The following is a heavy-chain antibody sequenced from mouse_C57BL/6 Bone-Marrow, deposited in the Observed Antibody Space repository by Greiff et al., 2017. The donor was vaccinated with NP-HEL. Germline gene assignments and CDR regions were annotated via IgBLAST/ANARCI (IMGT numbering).Heavy chain of an antibody. Sequence: QVQLQQPGAELVKPGASVKMSCKASGYTYTSYWITWVKQRPGQGLEWIGDIYPGSGSTNYNEKFKSKATLTVDTSSSTAYMQLSSLTSEDSAVYYCARYGSSYDWYFDVWGTGTTVTVSS. D-gene: IGHD1-1*01. CDR1: GYTYTSYW. J-gene: IGHJ1*03. V-gene: IGHV1-55*01. CDR3: ARYGSSYDWYFDV. CDR2: IYPGSGST.